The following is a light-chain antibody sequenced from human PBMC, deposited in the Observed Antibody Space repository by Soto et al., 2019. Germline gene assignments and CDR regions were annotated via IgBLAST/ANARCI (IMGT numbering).Light chain of an antibody. J-gene: IGLJ1*01. V-gene: IGLV2-14*01. CDR2: EVS. Sequence: QSALPHPASLSGSPGQSITISCTGTSSDVGGYNYVSWYQQHPGKAPKLMIYEVSNRPSGVSNRFSGSKSGNTASLTISGLQAEDEADYYCSSYTSSSTQVFGTGTKVTVL. CDR1: SSDVGGYNY. CDR3: SSYTSSSTQV.